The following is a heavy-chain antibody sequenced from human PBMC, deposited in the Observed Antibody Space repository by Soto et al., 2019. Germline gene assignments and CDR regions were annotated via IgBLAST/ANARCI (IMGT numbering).Heavy chain of an antibody. D-gene: IGHD5-12*01. CDR1: GGSISSGGYY. CDR2: IYYSGST. CDR3: ARGTLYSGYDFSSDY. J-gene: IGHJ4*02. V-gene: IGHV4-31*03. Sequence: SETLCLTCTVSGGSISSGGYYWSWIRQHPGKGLEWIGYIYYSGSTYYNPSLKSRVTISVDTSKNQFSLKLSSVTAADTAVYYCARGTLYSGYDFSSDYWGQGTLVTVSS.